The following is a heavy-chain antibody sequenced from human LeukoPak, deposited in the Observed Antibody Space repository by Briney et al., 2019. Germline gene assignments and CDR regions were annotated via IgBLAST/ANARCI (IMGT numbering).Heavy chain of an antibody. Sequence: GGSLRLSCAASEFTFDDYGMSWVRQAPGKGLEWVSGINWNGGSTGYADSVKGRFTISRDNAKNSLYLQMNSLRAEDTALYYCARESDYYDSSGYTPPGYWGQGTLVTVSS. CDR2: INWNGGST. CDR3: ARESDYYDSSGYTPPGY. J-gene: IGHJ4*02. D-gene: IGHD3-22*01. V-gene: IGHV3-20*04. CDR1: EFTFDDYG.